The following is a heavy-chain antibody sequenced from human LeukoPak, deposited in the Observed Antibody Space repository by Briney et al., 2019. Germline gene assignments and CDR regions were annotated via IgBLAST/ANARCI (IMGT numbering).Heavy chain of an antibody. D-gene: IGHD6-13*01. CDR1: GYTLTELS. Sequence: ASVKVSCKVSGYTLTELSMHWVRQAPGKGLEWMGGFDPEDGETIYAQKFQGRVAMTEDTSTDTAYMELSSLRSEDTAVYYCATDRTGYSSSWYKSVAFDIWGQGTMVTVSS. J-gene: IGHJ3*02. CDR3: ATDRTGYSSSWYKSVAFDI. V-gene: IGHV1-24*01. CDR2: FDPEDGET.